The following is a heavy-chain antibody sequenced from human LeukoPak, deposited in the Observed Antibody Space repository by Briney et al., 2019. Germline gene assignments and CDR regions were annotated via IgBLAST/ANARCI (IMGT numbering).Heavy chain of an antibody. V-gene: IGHV1-18*01. Sequence: PGASVKVSCKASGYTFTSYGISWVRQAPGQGLEWMGWISAYNGNTNYAQKLQGRVTMTTDTSTSTAYMELRSLRSDDTAVYYCARDKNYDFWSGYPLGSETLLNYYYYMDVWGKGTTVTVSS. D-gene: IGHD3-3*01. CDR1: GYTFTSYG. J-gene: IGHJ6*03. CDR2: ISAYNGNT. CDR3: ARDKNYDFWSGYPLGSETLLNYYYYMDV.